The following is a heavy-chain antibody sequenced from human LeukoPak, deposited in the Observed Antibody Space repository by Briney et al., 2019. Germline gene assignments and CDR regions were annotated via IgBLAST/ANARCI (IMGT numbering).Heavy chain of an antibody. CDR2: IYHSGST. D-gene: IGHD1-26*01. Sequence: SETLSLTCTVSGGSISSSSYYWGWIRQPPGKGLEWIGSIYHSGSTYYNPSLKSRVTISVDTSKNQFSLKLSSVTAADTAVYYCARVAYSGSPPSGMDVWGQGATVTVSS. J-gene: IGHJ6*02. V-gene: IGHV4-39*07. CDR1: GGSISSSSYY. CDR3: ARVAYSGSPPSGMDV.